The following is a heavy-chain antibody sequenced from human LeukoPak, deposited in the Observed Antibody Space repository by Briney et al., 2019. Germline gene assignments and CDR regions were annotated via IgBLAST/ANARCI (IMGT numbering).Heavy chain of an antibody. CDR3: AREGDWKQLDFDY. J-gene: IGHJ4*02. V-gene: IGHV1-2*02. D-gene: IGHD6-6*01. CDR1: GYTFTGYY. Sequence: ASVKVSCKASGYTFTGYYMHWVRQAPGQGLEWMGWINPNSGGTYYAQKFQGRVTMTRDTSISTAYMELSRLRSDDTAVYYCAREGDWKQLDFDYWGQGTLVTVSS. CDR2: INPNSGGT.